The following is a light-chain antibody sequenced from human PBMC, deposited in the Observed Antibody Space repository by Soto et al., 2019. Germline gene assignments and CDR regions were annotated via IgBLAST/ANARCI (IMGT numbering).Light chain of an antibody. V-gene: IGLV1-44*01. J-gene: IGLJ1*01. Sequence: QSVLTQPPSAYGTPGQRVTISCSGSSSNIGSSTVNWYQQLPGTAPKSLIYSNRQRPSGVPDRFAGSKSGTSASLAISGLQSEDEADYYCAAWDYTLTAYVFGKGTKLTVL. CDR1: SSNIGSST. CDR3: AAWDYTLTAYV. CDR2: SNR.